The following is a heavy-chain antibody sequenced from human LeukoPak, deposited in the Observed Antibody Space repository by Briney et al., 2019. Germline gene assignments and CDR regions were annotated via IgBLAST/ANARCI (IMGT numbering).Heavy chain of an antibody. Sequence: GGSLRLSCAASGFTFSSYAMSWVRQAPGKGLEWVSAISGSGGSTYYADSVKGRFTISRDNSKNTLYLQMNSLRDEDTAVYYCAKDAVPAALGEYFFDYWGQGTRVTVSS. V-gene: IGHV3-23*01. CDR2: ISGSGGST. D-gene: IGHD2-2*01. CDR3: AKDAVPAALGEYFFDY. CDR1: GFTFSSYA. J-gene: IGHJ4*02.